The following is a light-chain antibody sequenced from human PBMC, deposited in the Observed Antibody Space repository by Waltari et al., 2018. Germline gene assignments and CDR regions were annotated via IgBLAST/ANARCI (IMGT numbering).Light chain of an antibody. CDR3: CSYAGSYTGV. Sequence: QSALTQPRSVSGSPGQSVTISCTGTSSDVGGYNYVSWYQQHPGKAPKLMLDDVSKRPSGVPDLFSGSKSGNTASLTISGLQAEDEADYYCCSYAGSYTGVFGGGTKLTVL. CDR2: DVS. J-gene: IGLJ3*02. CDR1: SSDVGGYNY. V-gene: IGLV2-11*01.